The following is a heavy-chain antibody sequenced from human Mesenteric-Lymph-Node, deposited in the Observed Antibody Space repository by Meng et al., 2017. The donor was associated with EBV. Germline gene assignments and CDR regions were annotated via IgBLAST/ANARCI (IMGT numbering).Heavy chain of an antibody. CDR3: ARVGRFLGPTDY. Sequence: EVQLVESGGXLVKPGXSLRLSCAASGFTFSSYSMNWVRQAPGKGLEWVSSISSSSSYIYYADSMKGRFTISRDNAKNSMYLQMNSLRAEDTAVYYCARVGRFLGPTDYWGQGTLVTVSS. D-gene: IGHD3-3*01. J-gene: IGHJ4*02. CDR2: ISSSSSYI. CDR1: GFTFSSYS. V-gene: IGHV3-21*01.